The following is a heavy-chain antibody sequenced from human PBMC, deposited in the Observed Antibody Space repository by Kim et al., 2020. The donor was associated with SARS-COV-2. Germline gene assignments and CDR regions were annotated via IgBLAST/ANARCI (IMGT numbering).Heavy chain of an antibody. CDR2: ISYDGGNK. D-gene: IGHD2-15*01. CDR3: AKDLRWFLYWYFDL. J-gene: IGHJ2*01. V-gene: IGHV3-30*18. Sequence: GGSLRLSCAASGFTFSSYGMHWVRQAPGKGLEWVAVISYDGGNKYYADSVKGRFTISRDNSKNTLYLQMNSLRAEDTAVYYCAKDLRWFLYWYFDLWGRGTLVTVSS. CDR1: GFTFSSYG.